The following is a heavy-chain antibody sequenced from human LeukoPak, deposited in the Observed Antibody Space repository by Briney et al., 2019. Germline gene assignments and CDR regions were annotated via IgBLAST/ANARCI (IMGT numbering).Heavy chain of an antibody. D-gene: IGHD2-2*01. J-gene: IGHJ2*01. V-gene: IGHV3-23*01. CDR2: ISGSGGST. Sequence: GGSLRLSCAASGFTFSSYAMSWVRQAPGKGLEWVSAISGSGGSTYYADSVKGRFTISRDNSKNTLYLQMNSLRAEDTAVYYCAKAHLDVPAAGYWYFDLWGRGTLVTVSS. CDR1: GFTFSSYA. CDR3: AKAHLDVPAAGYWYFDL.